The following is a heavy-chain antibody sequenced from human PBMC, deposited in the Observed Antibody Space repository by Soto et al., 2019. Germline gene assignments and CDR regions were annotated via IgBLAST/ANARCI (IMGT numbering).Heavy chain of an antibody. J-gene: IGHJ4*02. V-gene: IGHV1-69*13. D-gene: IGHD3-22*01. Sequence: ASVKVSCKASGGTFSSYAISWVRQAPGQGLEWMGGIIPIFGTANYAQKFQGRVTITADESTSTAYMELSSLRSEDTAVYYCARGRPLGYYYDSSGYYFFDYWGQGTLVTVS. CDR2: IIPIFGTA. CDR1: GGTFSSYA. CDR3: ARGRPLGYYYDSSGYYFFDY.